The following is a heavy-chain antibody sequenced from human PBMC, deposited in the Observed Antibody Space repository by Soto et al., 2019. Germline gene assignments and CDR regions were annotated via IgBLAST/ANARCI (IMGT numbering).Heavy chain of an antibody. V-gene: IGHV3-23*01. CDR2: ISGSGGST. D-gene: IGHD2-15*01. Sequence: PGGSLRLSCAASGFTFSSYAMSWVRQAPGKGLEWVSAISGSGGSTYYADSVKGRSTISRDNSKNTLYLQMNSLRAEDTAVYYCAKDDCSGGSCYFGYFDYWGQGTLVTVSS. J-gene: IGHJ4*02. CDR3: AKDDCSGGSCYFGYFDY. CDR1: GFTFSSYA.